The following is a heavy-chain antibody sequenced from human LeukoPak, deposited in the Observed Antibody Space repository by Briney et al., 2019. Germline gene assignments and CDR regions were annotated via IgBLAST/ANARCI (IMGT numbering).Heavy chain of an antibody. CDR2: IHASGST. J-gene: IGHJ4*02. CDR1: GGSISSGNYY. D-gene: IGHD1-26*01. Sequence: SQTLSLTCTVSGGSISSGNYYWSWIRQPAGKGLEWIGRIHASGSTNYNPSLKSRVTISLDTSKNQFSLKLSSVTAADTAVYYCAGSYRLDYWGQGTLVTVSS. CDR3: AGSYRLDY. V-gene: IGHV4-61*02.